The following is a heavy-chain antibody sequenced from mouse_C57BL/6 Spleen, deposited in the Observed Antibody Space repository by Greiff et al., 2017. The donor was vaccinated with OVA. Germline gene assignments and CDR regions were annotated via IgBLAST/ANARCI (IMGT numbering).Heavy chain of an antibody. CDR2: IYPRSGNT. Sequence: VKLMESGAELARPGASVKLSCKASGYTFTSYGISWVKQRTGQGLEWIGEIYPRSGNTYYNEKFKGKATLTADKSSSTAYMELRSLTSEDSAVYFCARGRGYSFAYWGQGTLVTVSA. CDR3: ARGRGYSFAY. J-gene: IGHJ3*01. V-gene: IGHV1-81*01. D-gene: IGHD2-3*01. CDR1: GYTFTSYG.